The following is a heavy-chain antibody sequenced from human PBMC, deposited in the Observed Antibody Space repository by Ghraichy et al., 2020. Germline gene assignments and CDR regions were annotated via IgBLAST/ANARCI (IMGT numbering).Heavy chain of an antibody. CDR2: FDPEDGER. CDR3: VADPRLAGTWYYYYGMDV. V-gene: IGHV1-24*01. CDR1: GYTFTELS. J-gene: IGHJ6*02. D-gene: IGHD2-15*01. Sequence: VSVKVSCKVSGYTFTELSIHWVRQAPGKGLEWMGGFDPEDGERIYAQKFQGRVNMTEDTSTDTAHMELSSLRSEDTAVYYCVADPRLAGTWYYYYGMDVWGQGTTVTVSS.